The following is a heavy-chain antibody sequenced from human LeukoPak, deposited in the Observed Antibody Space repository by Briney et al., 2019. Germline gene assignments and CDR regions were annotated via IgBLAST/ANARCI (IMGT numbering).Heavy chain of an antibody. Sequence: ASVKVSCKASGYTFTSYGISWVRQAPGQGLEWMGWISAYNGNTNYAQKLQGRVTMTTDTSTSTAHMELRSLRSDDTAVYYCARDWKHYDFWSGYGYWFDPWGQGTLVTVSS. CDR3: ARDWKHYDFWSGYGYWFDP. CDR2: ISAYNGNT. CDR1: GYTFTSYG. J-gene: IGHJ5*02. D-gene: IGHD3-3*01. V-gene: IGHV1-18*01.